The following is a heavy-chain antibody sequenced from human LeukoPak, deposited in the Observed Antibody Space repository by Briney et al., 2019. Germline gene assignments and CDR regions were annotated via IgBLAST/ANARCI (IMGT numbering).Heavy chain of an antibody. CDR1: GFTFTSSD. V-gene: IGHV1-58*01. Sequence: SVKVSCKASGFTFTSSDLQWVRQARGQRLQWIGWIVVGSGNTNYAQKFQERVTITRDMSTSTAYMELSSLRSEDTAVYYCAAEPRGSGSPLYWGQGTLVTVSS. D-gene: IGHD3-10*01. CDR2: IVVGSGNT. J-gene: IGHJ4*02. CDR3: AAEPRGSGSPLY.